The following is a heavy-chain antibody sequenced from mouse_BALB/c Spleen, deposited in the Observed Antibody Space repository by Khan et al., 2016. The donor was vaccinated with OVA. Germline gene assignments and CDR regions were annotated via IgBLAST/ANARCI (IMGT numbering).Heavy chain of an antibody. D-gene: IGHD1-2*01. J-gene: IGHJ4*01. CDR3: ARRLYYGYYHAMDY. CDR1: GYTFTDYN. Sequence: VQLQQSGPELVKPGASVKISCKASGYTFTDYNMHWVKQSHGKSLEWIGYIYPYNGGTGYNQKFKSKATLTVDNSSSTAYMEVRSLTSEDSAVYYCARRLYYGYYHAMDYWGQGTSVTVSS. V-gene: IGHV1S29*02. CDR2: IYPYNGGT.